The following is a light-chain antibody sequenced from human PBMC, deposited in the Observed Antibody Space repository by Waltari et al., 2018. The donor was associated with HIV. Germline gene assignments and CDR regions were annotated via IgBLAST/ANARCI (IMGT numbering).Light chain of an antibody. CDR2: YAS. V-gene: IGKV3-11*01. J-gene: IGKJ5*01. CDR3: QQRSNRPPGIT. Sequence: EIVLPQSPATLSLSPGERATLSCRASQSVSSYLAWYQQKPGQAPRLLIYYASNRATGIPARFSCSGSGTDFTLTISSLEPEDFAVYYCQQRSNRPPGITFGQGTRLEIK. CDR1: QSVSSY.